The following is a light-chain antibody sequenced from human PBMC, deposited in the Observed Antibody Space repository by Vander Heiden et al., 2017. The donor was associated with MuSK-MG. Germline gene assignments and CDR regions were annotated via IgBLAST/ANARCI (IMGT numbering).Light chain of an antibody. Sequence: DLQMTQSPSSLSASVGDRVTITCRASQTISSYLNWYQQKPGKAPKLLIYAASTLQSGVPSRFSGSGSGTDFTLTISSLQPEDFATYFCQQSDSPPQTFGQGTKVDIK. CDR1: QTISSY. CDR2: AAS. CDR3: QQSDSPPQT. J-gene: IGKJ1*01. V-gene: IGKV1-39*01.